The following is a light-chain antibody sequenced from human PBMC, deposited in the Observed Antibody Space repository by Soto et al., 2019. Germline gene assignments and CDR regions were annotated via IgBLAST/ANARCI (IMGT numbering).Light chain of an antibody. Sequence: QAVVTQEPSLTVSPGGTVTLTCASSTGAVTSGYYPNWFQQKPGQAPRALIYSISNKHSWTPARFSGSLPGGKAALTLSGVQPEDEAEYYCLLYYGGSWVFGGGTKLTVL. J-gene: IGLJ3*02. CDR2: SIS. CDR3: LLYYGGSWV. V-gene: IGLV7-43*01. CDR1: TGAVTSGYY.